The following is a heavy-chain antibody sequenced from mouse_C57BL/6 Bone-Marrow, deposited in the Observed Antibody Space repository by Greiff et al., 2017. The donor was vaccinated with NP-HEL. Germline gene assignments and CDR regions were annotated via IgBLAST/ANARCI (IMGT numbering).Heavy chain of an antibody. CDR3: ARREAGSFDY. V-gene: IGHV1-59*01. D-gene: IGHD2-2*01. Sequence: QVQLKQPGAELVRPGTSVKLSCKASGYTFTSYWMHWVKQRPGQGLEWIGVIDPSDSYTNYNQKFKGKATLTVDTSSSTAYMQLSSLTSEDSAVDYCARREAGSFDYWGQGTTLTVSS. CDR2: IDPSDSYT. CDR1: GYTFTSYW. J-gene: IGHJ2*01.